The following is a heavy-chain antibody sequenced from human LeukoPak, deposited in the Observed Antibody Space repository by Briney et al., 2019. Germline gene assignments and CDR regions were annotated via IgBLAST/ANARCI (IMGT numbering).Heavy chain of an antibody. V-gene: IGHV3-11*01. Sequence: PGGSLRLSCAASGFTFSSYAMSWIRQAPGKGLEWVSYISSSGSTIYYADSVKGRFTISRDNAKNSLYLQMNSLRAEDTAVYYCARVPPPGYGHPLVSWGQGTMVTVSS. CDR1: GFTFSSYA. CDR2: ISSSGSTI. D-gene: IGHD5-18*01. J-gene: IGHJ3*01. CDR3: ARVPPPGYGHPLVS.